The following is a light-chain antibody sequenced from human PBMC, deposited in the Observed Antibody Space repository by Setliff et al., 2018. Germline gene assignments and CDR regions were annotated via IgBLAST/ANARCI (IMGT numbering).Light chain of an antibody. CDR1: SSDVGGYNH. V-gene: IGLV2-11*01. CDR3: CSYAGSYTYV. CDR2: DVS. J-gene: IGLJ1*01. Sequence: QSVLTQPRSVSGSPGQSVTISCTGTSSDVGGYNHVSWYQQHPGKAPKVMIYDVSKRPSGVPDRFSGSKSGNTASLTISGLQAEDEADYYCCSYAGSYTYVFGTGTKVTVL.